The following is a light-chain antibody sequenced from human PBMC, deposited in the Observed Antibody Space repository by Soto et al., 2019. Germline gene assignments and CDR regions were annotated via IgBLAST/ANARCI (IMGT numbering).Light chain of an antibody. V-gene: IGLV2-14*01. CDR3: SSYTSSSTLFYV. CDR2: DVS. CDR1: SSDVGGYNY. J-gene: IGLJ1*01. Sequence: QSALTQPASVSGSPGQSITISCTGTSSDVGGYNYVSWYQQHPGKAPKLMIYDVSNRPSGVSNRFSGSKSGNTASLTISGLQAEDEADYYGSSYTSSSTLFYVFGTGTQLTVL.